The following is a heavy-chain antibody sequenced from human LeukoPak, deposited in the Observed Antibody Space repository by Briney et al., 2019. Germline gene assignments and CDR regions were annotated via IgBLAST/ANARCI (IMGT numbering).Heavy chain of an antibody. D-gene: IGHD3-22*01. V-gene: IGHV4-39*01. CDR3: ARQDYDSSGYLYYFDY. CDR1: GASTSSSAYF. Sequence: SETLSHTCTVSGASTSSSAYFWGWIRQPPGKGLEWKGTISYSANPYYTPSLKSRVTISVDTSKTQFSMKLTSVTATDTAVYYCARQDYDSSGYLYYFDYWGQGTLVTVSS. CDR2: ISYSANP. J-gene: IGHJ4*02.